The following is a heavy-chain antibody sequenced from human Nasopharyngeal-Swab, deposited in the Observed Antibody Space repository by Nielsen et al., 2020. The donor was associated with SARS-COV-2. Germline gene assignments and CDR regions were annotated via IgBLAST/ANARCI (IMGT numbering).Heavy chain of an antibody. V-gene: IGHV3-30*18. CDR3: ANLYPNYFDY. Sequence: GESLKISCAASGFTFSSYSMNWVRQAPGKGLEWVAVISYDGSNKYYADSVKGRFTISRDNSKNTLYLQMNSLRAEDTAVYYCANLYPNYFDYWGQGTLVTVSS. CDR2: ISYDGSNK. D-gene: IGHD2-2*01. CDR1: GFTFSSYS. J-gene: IGHJ4*02.